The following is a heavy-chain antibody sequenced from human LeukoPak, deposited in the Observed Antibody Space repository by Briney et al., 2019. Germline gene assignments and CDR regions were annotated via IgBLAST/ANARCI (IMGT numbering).Heavy chain of an antibody. Sequence: PGGSLRLSCAASGFTFSSYGMHWVRQAPGKGLEWVAVIWYDGGNKNYADSVKGRFSISRDNSKNTLYLQMNSLRAEDTAVYYCARDMPSYDYVWGSYRYIFDYWGQGTLVTVSS. J-gene: IGHJ4*02. CDR2: IWYDGGNK. CDR1: GFTFSSYG. D-gene: IGHD3-16*02. V-gene: IGHV3-33*01. CDR3: ARDMPSYDYVWGSYRYIFDY.